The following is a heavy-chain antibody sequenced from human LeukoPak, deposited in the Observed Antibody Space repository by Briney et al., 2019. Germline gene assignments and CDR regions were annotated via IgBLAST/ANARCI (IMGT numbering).Heavy chain of an antibody. D-gene: IGHD4-17*01. V-gene: IGHV1-2*06. CDR1: GYTFTGYY. CDR3: ARMRTTVTGFDY. J-gene: IGHJ4*02. CDR2: INPNSGGT. Sequence: ASVKVSCKASGYTFTGYYMHWVRQAPGQGLEWMGRINPNSGGTNYAQKFQGRVTMTRDTSISTAYMELSRLRSDDTAVYYCARMRTTVTGFDYWGQGTLVTASS.